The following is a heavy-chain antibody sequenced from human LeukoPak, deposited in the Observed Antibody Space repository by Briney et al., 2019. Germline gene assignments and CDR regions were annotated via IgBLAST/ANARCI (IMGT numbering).Heavy chain of an antibody. V-gene: IGHV3-66*01. CDR3: AAGPTFDY. CDR1: GFTFSSYA. CDR2: IYSGGST. J-gene: IGHJ4*02. D-gene: IGHD1-26*01. Sequence: PGGSLRLSCAASGFTFSSYAMSWVRQAPGKGLEWVSVIYSGGSTYYADSVKGRFTISRDNSKNTLYLQMNSLRAEDTAVYYCAAGPTFDYWGQGTLVTVSS.